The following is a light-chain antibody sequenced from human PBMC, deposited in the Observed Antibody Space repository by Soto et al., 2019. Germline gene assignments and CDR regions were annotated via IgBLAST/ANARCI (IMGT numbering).Light chain of an antibody. CDR3: QQCGSSST. J-gene: IGKJ5*01. CDR1: QSLTTY. V-gene: IGKV3-20*01. CDR2: GAS. Sequence: EIVMTQSPATLSVSPGERATLSCRASQSLTTYLAWYQQKPAQAPGLLCYGASMRATGIPDRFSGSGSTTVSPPTSSRLAAEDSADYYRQQCGSSSTFGQGTRLEIK.